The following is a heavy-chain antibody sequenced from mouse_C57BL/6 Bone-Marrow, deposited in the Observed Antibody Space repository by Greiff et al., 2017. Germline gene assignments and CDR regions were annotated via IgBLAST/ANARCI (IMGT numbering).Heavy chain of an antibody. J-gene: IGHJ2*01. CDR1: GFNIKDYY. Sequence: VHVKQSGAELVKPGASVKLSCTASGFNIKDYYMHWVKQRTEQGLEWIGRIDPEDGETKYAPKFQGKATITADTSSNTAYLQLSSLTSEDTAVXYCASYGSSFHYFDYWGQGTTLTVSS. CDR2: IDPEDGET. D-gene: IGHD1-1*01. V-gene: IGHV14-2*01. CDR3: ASYGSSFHYFDY.